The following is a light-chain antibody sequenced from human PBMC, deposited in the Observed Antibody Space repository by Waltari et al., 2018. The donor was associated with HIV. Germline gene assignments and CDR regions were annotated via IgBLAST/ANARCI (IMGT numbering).Light chain of an antibody. CDR3: LHYKSFPLT. CDR1: QGLGND. J-gene: IGKJ4*01. V-gene: IGKV1-17*01. Sequence: DIPMFQLPSSMCACVGDRVTPTCRASQGLGNDLVWFQQKPGEAPRRLIFDSSTLQSDVPSRFSGSGSGTEFTLTISSLQPEDFATYYCLHYKSFPLTFGGGTKVEIK. CDR2: DSS.